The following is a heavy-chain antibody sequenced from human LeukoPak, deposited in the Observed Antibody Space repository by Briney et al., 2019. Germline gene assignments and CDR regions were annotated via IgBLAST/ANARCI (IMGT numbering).Heavy chain of an antibody. J-gene: IGHJ4*02. CDR2: IYSGGST. Sequence: GGSLRLSCAASGFTVSSNYMSWVRQAPGKGLEWVSVIYSGGSTYYADSVKGRFTISRDNSKNTLYLQMNSLRAEDTAVYYCARDTVEYYYGSGSYFSDYWGQGTLVTVSS. V-gene: IGHV3-66*01. D-gene: IGHD3-10*01. CDR3: ARDTVEYYYGSGSYFSDY. CDR1: GFTVSSNY.